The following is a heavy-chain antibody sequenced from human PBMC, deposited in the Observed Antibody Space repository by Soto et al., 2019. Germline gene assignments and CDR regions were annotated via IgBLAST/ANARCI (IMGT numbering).Heavy chain of an antibody. J-gene: IGHJ6*02. CDR3: ARTWIQLWPNYYYYGMDV. CDR1: EFTFSNYD. D-gene: IGHD5-18*01. CDR2: IKQNGSKT. V-gene: IGHV3-7*01. Sequence: GSLRLSGAASEFTFSNYDMSWVRQAPGKGLEWVSNIKQNGSKTYYADSVKGRFTISRDNAKNSLYLQMNSLRAEDTAVYYCARTWIQLWPNYYYYGMDVWGQGTTVTVSS.